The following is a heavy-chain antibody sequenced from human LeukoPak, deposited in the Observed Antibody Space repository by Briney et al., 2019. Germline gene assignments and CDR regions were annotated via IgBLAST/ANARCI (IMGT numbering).Heavy chain of an antibody. CDR2: ISFDGNDQ. CDR1: GFTFSNYG. D-gene: IGHD3-22*01. J-gene: IGHJ4*02. Sequence: PGGSLRLSCAASGFTFSNYGMHWVRQAPGKGLEWVAVISFDGNDQFYGDSVKGRFTISRDNSKDTLDLQMNSLRPEDTAVYYCAKGHYYDSTDKYSYADYWGQGTLVTVSS. V-gene: IGHV3-30*18. CDR3: AKGHYYDSTDKYSYADY.